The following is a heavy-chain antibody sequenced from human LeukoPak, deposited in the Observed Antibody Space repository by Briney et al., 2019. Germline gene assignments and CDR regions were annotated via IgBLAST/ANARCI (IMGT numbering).Heavy chain of an antibody. CDR2: ISSYGNTK. V-gene: IGHV3-30-3*01. CDR1: GFTFSSYW. CDR3: ARRRIVGSTDDAFDI. J-gene: IGHJ3*02. D-gene: IGHD1-26*01. Sequence: GGSLRLSCAASGFTFSSYWMSWVRQAPGKGLEWAAVISSYGNTKYYADSVKGRFTISRDNSNNTLYLQMNSLRADDTAIYYCARRRIVGSTDDAFDIWGQGTMVTLSS.